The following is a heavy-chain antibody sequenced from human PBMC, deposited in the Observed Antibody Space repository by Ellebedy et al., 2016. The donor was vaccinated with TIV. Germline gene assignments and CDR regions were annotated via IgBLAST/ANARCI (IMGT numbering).Heavy chain of an antibody. D-gene: IGHD3-10*01. J-gene: IGHJ4*02. CDR1: GFTLSSYW. V-gene: IGHV3-7*01. CDR3: ASSGEDGWFGDGDH. CDR2: IRKDGGER. Sequence: PGGSLRLSCAASGFTLSSYWMSWVRQAPGKGLEWVANIRKDGGERFYVDSVKGRFTISRDNANNSLSLQMNSLRAEDSAVYYCASSGEDGWFGDGDHWGQGTLVTVSS.